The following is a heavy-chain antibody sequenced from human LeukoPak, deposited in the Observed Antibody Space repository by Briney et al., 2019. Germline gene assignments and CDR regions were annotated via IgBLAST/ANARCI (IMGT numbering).Heavy chain of an antibody. D-gene: IGHD3-3*01. CDR3: AKENDFLY. CDR2: ISFDGTNK. CDR1: GFTFSNYD. J-gene: IGHJ4*02. V-gene: IGHV3-30*18. Sequence: GGSLRLSCAASGFTFSNYDMHWVRQAPGKGLEWVAVISFDGTNKYYADSVKGRFTNSRDNSKSTLYLQMNSLRAEDTAVYYCAKENDFLYWGQGTLVTVSS.